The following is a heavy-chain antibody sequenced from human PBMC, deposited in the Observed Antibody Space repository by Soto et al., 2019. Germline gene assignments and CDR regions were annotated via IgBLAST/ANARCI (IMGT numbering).Heavy chain of an antibody. CDR1: GGSISSYY. Sequence: PSETLSLTCTVSGGSISSYYWSWIRQPPGKGLEWIGYIYYSGSTNYNPSLKSRVTISVDTSKNQFSLKLSSVTAADTAVYYCARAGTTMVRGVISGWFDPWGQGTLVT. CDR3: ARAGTTMVRGVISGWFDP. V-gene: IGHV4-59*01. CDR2: IYYSGST. J-gene: IGHJ5*02. D-gene: IGHD3-10*01.